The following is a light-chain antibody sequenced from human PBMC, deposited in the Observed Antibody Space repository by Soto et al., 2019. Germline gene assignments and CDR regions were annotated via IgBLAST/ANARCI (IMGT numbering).Light chain of an antibody. J-gene: IGKJ2*01. Sequence: EIVLTQSPGTLSLSPGERATLSCKASQSVSSSYLAWYQQKPGQAPRLLIYGASSRATGIPDRFSGSGSGTDFTLTISRLEPEDFAVYYCQQYGSSPVTFGQGTKLEIK. CDR3: QQYGSSPVT. CDR2: GAS. V-gene: IGKV3-20*01. CDR1: QSVSSSY.